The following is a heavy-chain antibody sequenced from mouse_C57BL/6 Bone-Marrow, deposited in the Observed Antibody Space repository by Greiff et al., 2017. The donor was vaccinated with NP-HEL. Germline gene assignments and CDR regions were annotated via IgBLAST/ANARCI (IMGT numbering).Heavy chain of an antibody. CDR3: ARWETTVVSYFDY. CDR1: GYAFSSSW. D-gene: IGHD1-1*01. Sequence: VKLQESGPELVKPGASVKISCKASGYAFSSSWMNWVKQRPGKGLEWIGRIYPGDGDTNYNGKFKGKATLTADKSSSTAYMQLSSLTSDDSAVYFCARWETTVVSYFDYWGQGTTLTVSS. J-gene: IGHJ2*01. CDR2: IYPGDGDT. V-gene: IGHV1-82*01.